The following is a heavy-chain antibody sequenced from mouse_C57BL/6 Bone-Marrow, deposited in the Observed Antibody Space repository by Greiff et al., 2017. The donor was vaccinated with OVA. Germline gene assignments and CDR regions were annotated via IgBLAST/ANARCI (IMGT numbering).Heavy chain of an antibody. V-gene: IGHV1-54*01. CDR2: INPGSGGT. CDR1: GYAFTSYL. D-gene: IGHD2-3*01. Sequence: VQLQQSGAELVRPGTSVKVSCKASGYAFTSYLIEWVKQRPGQGLEWIGVINPGSGGTNYNEKFKGKATLTADKSSSTAYLQLSSLTSEDSAVXYCASDGERNWFAYWGQGTLVTVSA. CDR3: ASDGERNWFAY. J-gene: IGHJ3*01.